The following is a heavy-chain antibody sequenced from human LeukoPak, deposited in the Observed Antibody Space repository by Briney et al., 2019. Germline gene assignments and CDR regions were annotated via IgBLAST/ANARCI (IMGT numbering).Heavy chain of an antibody. J-gene: IGHJ5*02. Sequence: ASVKVSCKASGGTFSSYTISWVRQAPGQGLEWMGRIIPILGIANYAQKFQGRVTVTADKSTSTAYMELSSLRSEDTAVYYCARLERYCSSTSCSKGKNWFDPWGQGSLVTVSS. CDR1: GGTFSSYT. V-gene: IGHV1-69*02. CDR2: IIPILGIA. D-gene: IGHD2-2*01. CDR3: ARLERYCSSTSCSKGKNWFDP.